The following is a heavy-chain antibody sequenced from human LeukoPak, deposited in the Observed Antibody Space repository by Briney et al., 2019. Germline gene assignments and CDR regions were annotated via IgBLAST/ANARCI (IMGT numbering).Heavy chain of an antibody. J-gene: IGHJ3*02. Sequence: SVKVSCKASGGTFSSYAISWVRQAPGQGLEWMGGIVPIFGTANYAQKFQGRVTITTDESTSTAYMELSSLRSEDTAVYYCARDYYDSSGYYGRNAFDIWGQGTMVTVSS. D-gene: IGHD3-22*01. V-gene: IGHV1-69*05. CDR2: IVPIFGTA. CDR3: ARDYYDSSGYYGRNAFDI. CDR1: GGTFSSYA.